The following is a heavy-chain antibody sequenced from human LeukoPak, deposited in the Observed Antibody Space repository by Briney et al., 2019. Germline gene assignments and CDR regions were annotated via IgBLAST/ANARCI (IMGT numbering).Heavy chain of an antibody. CDR3: ARVSTAMGPAHYYYYYMDV. J-gene: IGHJ6*03. CDR2: IGAYNGNT. D-gene: IGHD5-18*01. V-gene: IGHV1-18*01. CDR1: GYTFTSYG. Sequence: ASVKVSCKASGYTFTSYGISWVRQAPGQGLEWMGWIGAYNGNTNYAQKLQGRVTITADESTSTAYMELSSLRSEDTAVYYCARVSTAMGPAHYYYYYMDVWGKGTTVTVSS.